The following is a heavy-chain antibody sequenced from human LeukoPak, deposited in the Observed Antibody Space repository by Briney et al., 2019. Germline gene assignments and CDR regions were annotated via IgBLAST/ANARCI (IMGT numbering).Heavy chain of an antibody. Sequence: GGSLRLSCAASGFTFSSYAMHWVRQAPGKGLEYVSAISSNGGSTYYANSVKGRFTISRDNSKNTLYLQMGSLRAEDMAVYYCARSITIFGVVTSSLYYGGQGNLVTVSS. CDR2: ISSNGGST. J-gene: IGHJ4*02. CDR1: GFTFSSYA. V-gene: IGHV3-64*01. D-gene: IGHD3-3*01. CDR3: ARSITIFGVVTSSLYY.